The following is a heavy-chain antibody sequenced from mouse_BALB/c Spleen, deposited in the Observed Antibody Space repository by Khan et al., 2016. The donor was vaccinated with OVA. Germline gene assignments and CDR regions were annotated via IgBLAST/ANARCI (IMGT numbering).Heavy chain of an antibody. Sequence: EVQLQESGPGLVKPSQSLSLTCTVTGYSITSDYAWNWIRQFPGNKLEWMAYITYSGSTGYNPSLKGRISITRDTSKNQFFLQLNSVTTEDTATYYCARDDGSSYRVFDHWGQGTTLTVSS. J-gene: IGHJ2*01. CDR3: ARDDGSSYRVFDH. CDR2: ITYSGST. D-gene: IGHD1-1*01. V-gene: IGHV3-2*02. CDR1: GYSITSDYA.